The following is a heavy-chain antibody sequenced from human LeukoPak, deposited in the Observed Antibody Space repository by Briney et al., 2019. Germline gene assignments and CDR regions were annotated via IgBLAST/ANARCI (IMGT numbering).Heavy chain of an antibody. CDR1: GGSISSYF. Sequence: SETLSLTCTVSGGSISSYFWSWIRQSPGKGLDYIGYLYYSGSTNYSPYLKSRVTISVDTSKNHFSLKLSSVTAADTAVYYCARIYYYYYYMDVWGKGTTVTVSS. J-gene: IGHJ6*03. CDR3: ARIYYYYYYMDV. CDR2: LYYSGST. V-gene: IGHV4-59*12.